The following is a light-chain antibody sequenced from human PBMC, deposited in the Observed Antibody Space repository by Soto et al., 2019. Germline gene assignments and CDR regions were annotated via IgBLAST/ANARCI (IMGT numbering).Light chain of an antibody. CDR1: QSISSW. V-gene: IGKV1-5*01. CDR3: QQYNSYSRT. J-gene: IGKJ1*01. Sequence: DIPMTQSPSTLSASVGDRVTITCRASQSISSWLAWYQQKPGKAPKLLIYDASSLESGVPSRFSGSGSGTEFTLTISSLRPDDFATYYCQQYNSYSRTFGQGPKVEIK. CDR2: DAS.